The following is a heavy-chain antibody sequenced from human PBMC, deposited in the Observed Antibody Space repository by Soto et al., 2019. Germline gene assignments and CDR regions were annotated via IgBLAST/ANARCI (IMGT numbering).Heavy chain of an antibody. V-gene: IGHV3-15*01. Sequence: GGSLRLSCAASGLTFSSYGMHWVRQAPGKGLEWVGRIKSKTDGGTTDYAAPVKGRFTISRDDSKNTLYLQMNSLKTEDTAVYYCTTDGVATPVGVLDYWGQGTLVTVSS. CDR1: GLTFSSYG. J-gene: IGHJ4*02. CDR3: TTDGVATPVGVLDY. D-gene: IGHD5-12*01. CDR2: IKSKTDGGTT.